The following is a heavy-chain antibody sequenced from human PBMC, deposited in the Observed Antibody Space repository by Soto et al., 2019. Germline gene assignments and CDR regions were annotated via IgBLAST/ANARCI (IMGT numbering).Heavy chain of an antibody. CDR2: ISAYNGNA. D-gene: IGHD2-2*01. V-gene: IGHV1-18*01. CDR3: ARDRVLVPAAMPPEQYYYGMDV. CDR1: GYTFTSYV. Sequence: ASVKVSCKASGYTFTSYVISGVRQAPGQGLEWMGWISAYNGNANYPQKLQGRVTMTTDTSTSTAYMELRSLRSDDTAVYYCARDRVLVPAAMPPEQYYYGMDVWGQGTTVTVSS. J-gene: IGHJ6*02.